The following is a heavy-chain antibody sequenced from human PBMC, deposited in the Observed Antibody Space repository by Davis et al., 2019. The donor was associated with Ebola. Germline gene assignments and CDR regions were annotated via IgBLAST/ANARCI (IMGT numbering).Heavy chain of an antibody. V-gene: IGHV3-7*03. CDR3: GVQGDY. CDR2: INEDGSEK. J-gene: IGHJ4*02. Sequence: PGGSLRLSCAASGFTFSSYWMSWVRQAPGKGPEWVANINEDGSEKYYVDSVKGRFIISRDNLKNMLYLQMNSLRPEDTAVYYCGVQGDYWGQGTLVTVSS. CDR1: GFTFSSYW.